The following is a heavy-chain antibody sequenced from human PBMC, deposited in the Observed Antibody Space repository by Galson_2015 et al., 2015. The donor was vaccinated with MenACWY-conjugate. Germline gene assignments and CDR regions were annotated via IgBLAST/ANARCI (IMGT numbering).Heavy chain of an antibody. CDR3: ARGVYHFDY. J-gene: IGHJ4*02. CDR2: MKEDGSEI. Sequence: SLRLSCAASGFTFSTHWMSWVRQAPGKGLEWVAYMKEDGSEIYYLDSVKGRFTISRDNAKNSLYLQMNSLRVDDTAVYYCARGVYHFDYWGQGTLVTVSS. V-gene: IGHV3-7*03. CDR1: GFTFSTHW. D-gene: IGHD6-6*01.